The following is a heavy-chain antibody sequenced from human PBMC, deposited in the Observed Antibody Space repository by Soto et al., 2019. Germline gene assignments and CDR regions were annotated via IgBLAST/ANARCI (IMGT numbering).Heavy chain of an antibody. Sequence: QVQLVQSGAEVKKPGSSVKVSCKASGGTFSSYAISWVRQAPGQGLEWMGGIIPIFGTANYAQKFQGRVTITADESTSTAYMELSSLRSEDTAVYYCAREAGGSHRMGGNAFDIWGQGTMVTVSS. CDR2: IIPIFGTA. V-gene: IGHV1-69*01. CDR1: GGTFSSYA. J-gene: IGHJ3*02. CDR3: AREAGGSHRMGGNAFDI. D-gene: IGHD1-26*01.